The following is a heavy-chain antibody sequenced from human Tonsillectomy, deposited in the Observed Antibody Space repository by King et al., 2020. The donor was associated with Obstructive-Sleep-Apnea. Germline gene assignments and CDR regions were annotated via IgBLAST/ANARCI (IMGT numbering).Heavy chain of an antibody. V-gene: IGHV3-7*01. J-gene: IGHJ4*02. CDR3: ARAKDDILTADGYYFDY. D-gene: IGHD3-9*01. CDR1: GFTFSSYW. CDR2: IKQDGSEK. Sequence: VQLVESGGGLVQPGGSLRLSCAASGFTFSSYWMSWVRQAPGKGLEWVANIKQDGSEKYYVDSVKGRFTISRDNAKNSLYLQMNSLRAEDTAVYYCARAKDDILTADGYYFDYWGQGTLVTVSS.